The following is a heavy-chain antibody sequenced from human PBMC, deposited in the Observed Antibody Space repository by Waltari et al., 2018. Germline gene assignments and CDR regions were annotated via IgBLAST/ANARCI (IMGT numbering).Heavy chain of an antibody. Sequence: QVQLQQWGAGLLKPSENLSLTCAVYGGSFSGYYWSWIRQPPGKGLEWIGEINHSGSTNYNPSLKSRVTVSVNTSKNQFSLKLSSVIAADTAVYYCARVPSAAAGWELYGMDVWGQGTTVTVSS. CDR3: ARVPSAAAGWELYGMDV. D-gene: IGHD6-13*01. CDR1: GGSFSGYY. J-gene: IGHJ6*02. V-gene: IGHV4-34*01. CDR2: INHSGST.